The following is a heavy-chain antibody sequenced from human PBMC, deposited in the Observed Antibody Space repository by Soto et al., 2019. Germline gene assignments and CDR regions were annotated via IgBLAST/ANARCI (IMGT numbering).Heavy chain of an antibody. CDR1: GYTFTIYA. Sequence: ASVKVSCKASGYTFTIYAMHWVRQAPGQRLEWMGWINAGNGNTKYSQKFQGRVTITRDTSASTAYMELSSLRSEDTAVYYCARSGVVPAASYYYGMDVWGQGTTVTVSS. D-gene: IGHD2-2*01. V-gene: IGHV1-3*01. J-gene: IGHJ6*02. CDR3: ARSGVVPAASYYYGMDV. CDR2: INAGNGNT.